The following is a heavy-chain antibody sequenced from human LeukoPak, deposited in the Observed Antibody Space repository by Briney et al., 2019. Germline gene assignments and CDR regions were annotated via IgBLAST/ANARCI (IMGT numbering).Heavy chain of an antibody. CDR1: RVTFRNYW. V-gene: IGHV3-7*03. J-gene: IGHJ3*02. CDR3: ARYPQPPSDAFDI. CDR2: IKPDGSGT. Sequence: PGGSLRLSCAASRVTFRNYWMSWVRQAPGKGLDWVANIKPDGSGTYYVDSVKGRFTISRDNTKDSLYLQMNSLRAEDTAVYYCARYPQPPSDAFDIWGQGTMVTVSS.